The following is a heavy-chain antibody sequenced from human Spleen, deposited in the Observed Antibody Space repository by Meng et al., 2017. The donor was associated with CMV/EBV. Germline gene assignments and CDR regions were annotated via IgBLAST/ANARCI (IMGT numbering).Heavy chain of an antibody. CDR3: ARDVSHHNDSTYKCFDP. Sequence: YIFTGYYMPWVRQAPGHGPEWVGWINPYSGVTNSAQRFQGRVTMTRDTSISTAYMELSSLRSDDTAVYYCARDVSHHNDSTYKCFDPWGQGTLVTVSS. V-gene: IGHV1-2*02. D-gene: IGHD2-2*01. CDR2: INPYSGVT. J-gene: IGHJ5*02. CDR1: YIFTGYY.